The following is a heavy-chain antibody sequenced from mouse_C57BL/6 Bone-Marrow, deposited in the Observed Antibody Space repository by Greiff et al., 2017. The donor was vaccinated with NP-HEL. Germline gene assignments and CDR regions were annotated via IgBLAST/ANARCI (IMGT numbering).Heavy chain of an antibody. CDR1: GFNIKDDY. Sequence: EVQLQQSGAELVRPGASVKLSCTASGFNIKDDYMHWVKQRPGQGLEWIGRIDPENGDTAYASEFPGKATITADTSSNSPYLQLSSLTSEDTAFYYCTSGELFDYWCQGTTLTVSA. CDR2: IDPENGDT. J-gene: IGHJ2*01. CDR3: TSGELFDY. V-gene: IGHV14-4*01.